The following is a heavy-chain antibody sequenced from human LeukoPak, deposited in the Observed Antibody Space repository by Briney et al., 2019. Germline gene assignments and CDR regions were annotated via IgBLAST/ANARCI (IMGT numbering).Heavy chain of an antibody. Sequence: ASVKVSCKASGGTFSSYAFSWVRQAPGQGLEWMGGIIPNSGGTNYAQKFQGRVTMTRDTSISTAYMELSRLRSEDTAVYYCARIRDGYNDAYDTWGQGTMVTVSS. CDR2: IIPNSGGT. CDR1: GGTFSSYA. V-gene: IGHV1-2*02. CDR3: ARIRDGYNDAYDT. D-gene: IGHD5-24*01. J-gene: IGHJ3*02.